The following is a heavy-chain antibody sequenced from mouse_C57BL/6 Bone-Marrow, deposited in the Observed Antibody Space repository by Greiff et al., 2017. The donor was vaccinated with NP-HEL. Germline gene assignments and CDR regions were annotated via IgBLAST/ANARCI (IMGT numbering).Heavy chain of an antibody. Sequence: QVQLQQPGAELVKPGASVKLSCKASGYTFTSYWMHWVKQRPGQGLEWIGMIHPNSGSTNYNEKFKSKATLTVDKSSSTAYMQLSSLTSEDSAVYYCASEEDYPNYYAMDYWGQGTSVTVSS. V-gene: IGHV1-64*01. CDR1: GYTFTSYW. CDR2: IHPNSGST. CDR3: ASEEDYPNYYAMDY. J-gene: IGHJ4*01. D-gene: IGHD2-4*01.